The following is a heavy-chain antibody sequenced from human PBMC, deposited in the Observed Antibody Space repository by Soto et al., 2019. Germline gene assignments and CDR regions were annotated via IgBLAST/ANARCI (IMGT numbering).Heavy chain of an antibody. Sequence: PGGSLRLSCAASGFTFSTYEMNWVRQAPGKGLEWVSYISSSGSTIYYADSVKGRFTISRDNAKNSLYLQMNSLRAEDTAVYYCASANLVVPAARGYYYYAGRDGWGQGTTVTVSS. J-gene: IGHJ6*02. CDR1: GFTFSTYE. D-gene: IGHD2-2*01. CDR2: ISSSGSTI. V-gene: IGHV3-48*03. CDR3: ASANLVVPAARGYYYYAGRDG.